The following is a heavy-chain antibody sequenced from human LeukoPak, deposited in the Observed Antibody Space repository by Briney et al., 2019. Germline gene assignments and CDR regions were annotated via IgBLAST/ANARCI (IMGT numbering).Heavy chain of an antibody. Sequence: GASVKVSCKASGYTFTSYGISWVREAPGQGLEWMGWMSAYNGNTNYAQKLQGRVTMTTDTSTSTAYMELRSLRSDDTAAYCCAREYCSSTSCYRTGDDFDYWGQGTLVSVSS. V-gene: IGHV1-18*01. CDR3: AREYCSSTSCYRTGDDFDY. J-gene: IGHJ4*02. CDR1: GYTFTSYG. CDR2: MSAYNGNT. D-gene: IGHD2-2*02.